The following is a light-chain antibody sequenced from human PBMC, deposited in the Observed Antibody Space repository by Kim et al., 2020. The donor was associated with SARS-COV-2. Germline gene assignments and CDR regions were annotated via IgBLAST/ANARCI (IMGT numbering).Light chain of an antibody. Sequence: QLVLTQSPSASASLGASVKLNCTLSSGHSNYDITWHQQQPEKGPRYLMKLNSDGTHIKGDGIPDRFSGSSSGAERYLTISSLQSEDEADYYCHTWSTGIVFGGGTQLTVL. CDR1: SGHSNYD. CDR3: HTWSTGIV. CDR2: LNSDGTH. V-gene: IGLV4-69*01. J-gene: IGLJ2*01.